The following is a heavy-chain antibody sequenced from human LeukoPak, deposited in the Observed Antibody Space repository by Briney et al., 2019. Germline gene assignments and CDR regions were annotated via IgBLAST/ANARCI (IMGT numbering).Heavy chain of an antibody. Sequence: GGSLRLTCAASGLTFSSYSMSWVRQAPAKGLEWVSSISSSSSYIYYADSVKGRFTISRDNAKNSLYLQMNSLRAEDTAVYYCARFHYDYVWGSYGAIDYWGQGTLVTVSS. V-gene: IGHV3-21*01. D-gene: IGHD3-16*01. CDR3: ARFHYDYVWGSYGAIDY. J-gene: IGHJ4*02. CDR1: GLTFSSYS. CDR2: ISSSSSYI.